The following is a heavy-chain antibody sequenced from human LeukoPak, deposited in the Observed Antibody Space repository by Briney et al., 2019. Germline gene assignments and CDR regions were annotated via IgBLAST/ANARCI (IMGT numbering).Heavy chain of an antibody. CDR3: ARNGGYKYNWFDP. CDR1: GYTFTYYY. D-gene: IGHD5-24*01. CDR2: INPNTGGT. J-gene: IGHJ5*02. Sequence: ASVKVSCKASGYTFTYYYIHWVRQAPGQGLEWMGRINPNTGGTDFALKFQGRVTMTRDTSISTAYMELSSLRSDDSAVYYCARNGGYKYNWFDPWGQGTLVTVSS. V-gene: IGHV1-2*06.